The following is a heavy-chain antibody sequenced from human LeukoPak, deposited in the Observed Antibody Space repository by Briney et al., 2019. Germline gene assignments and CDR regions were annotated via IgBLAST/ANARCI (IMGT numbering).Heavy chain of an antibody. CDR1: GFTFSSYA. J-gene: IGHJ4*02. Sequence: PGGSLRLSCAASGFTFSSYAMSWVRQGPGKGLEWVSVISGSGGSTNYAGSVKGRFTISRDNSKNTLYLQMDSLRAEDTAVYYCAKDSFLGWNHFDTSVYLSDYWGKGTLVTVSS. CDR2: ISGSGGST. CDR3: AKDSFLGWNHFDTSVYLSDY. D-gene: IGHD3-22*01. V-gene: IGHV3-23*01.